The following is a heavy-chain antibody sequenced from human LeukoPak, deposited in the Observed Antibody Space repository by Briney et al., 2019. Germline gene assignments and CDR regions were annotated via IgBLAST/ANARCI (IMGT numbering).Heavy chain of an antibody. CDR3: ARSYCSGSTCYAPEY. V-gene: IGHV3-30*04. CDR2: ISYDGSNK. Sequence: GGSLRLSCAASGFTFSTYAMYWVRQAPGKGLGWVAVISYDGSNKYYADSVKGRFTISRDNSKNTLYLQMNSLRAEDTAVYYCARSYCSGSTCYAPEYWGQGTLVTVSS. D-gene: IGHD2-2*01. CDR1: GFTFSTYA. J-gene: IGHJ4*02.